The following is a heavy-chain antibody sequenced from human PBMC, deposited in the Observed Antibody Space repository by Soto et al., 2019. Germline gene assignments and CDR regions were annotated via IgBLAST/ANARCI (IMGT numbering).Heavy chain of an antibody. J-gene: IGHJ4*02. CDR2: IRNKANSYAT. D-gene: IGHD2-21*01. CDR1: EFTFSRAA. V-gene: IGHV3-73*01. Sequence: EAQLVDSGGDLVQPGQSLKLSCAASEFTFSRAAIHWVRQASGKGLEWVALIRNKANSYATSYSASLKGRFTVSRDDSKDMASLEMNGLKIEDTAGYYCARQVVALELDVWGQGTLVTVSS. CDR3: ARQVVALELDV.